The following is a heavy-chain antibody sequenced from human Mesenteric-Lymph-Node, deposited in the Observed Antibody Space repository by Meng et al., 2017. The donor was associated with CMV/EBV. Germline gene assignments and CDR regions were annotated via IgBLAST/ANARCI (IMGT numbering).Heavy chain of an antibody. D-gene: IGHD3-3*01. J-gene: IGHJ6*02. CDR1: GYTFTNYD. CDR2: ISPSGGGA. V-gene: IGHV1-46*01. CDR3: ARDYYDFWGFYGMDV. Sequence: ASVKVSCKASGYTFTNYDINWVRQAPGQGLEWMGIISPSGGGATYAQKFQGRVSMTRDTSTSTVYMDLSSLRSDDTAVYFCARDYYDFWGFYGMDVWGQGTTVTVSS.